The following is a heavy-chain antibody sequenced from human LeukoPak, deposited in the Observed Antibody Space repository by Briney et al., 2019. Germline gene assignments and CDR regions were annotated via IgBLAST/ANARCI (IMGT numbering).Heavy chain of an antibody. CDR1: GFTFSEAW. V-gene: IGHV3-15*01. CDR2: IKSKSDGGTT. CDR3: ITLYGSGSYY. J-gene: IGHJ4*02. Sequence: PGGSLRLSCGASGFTFSEAWMSWVRQTPGKGLEWVGQIKSKSDGGTTDNAAPVKGRFTISRDDSRNTLYLQMNSLKTEDTAVYYCITLYGSGSYYWGQGTLVTVSS. D-gene: IGHD3-10*01.